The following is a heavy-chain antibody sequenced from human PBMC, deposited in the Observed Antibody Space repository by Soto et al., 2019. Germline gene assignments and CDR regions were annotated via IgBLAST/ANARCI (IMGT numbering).Heavy chain of an antibody. CDR3: ARDFGSYYYDSSGYYY. D-gene: IGHD3-22*01. J-gene: IGHJ4*02. Sequence: ASVKVSCKASGGTFISYAISWVRQAPGQGLEWMGGIIPIFGTANYAQKFQGRVTITADESTSTAYMELSSLRSEDTAVYYCARDFGSYYYDSSGYYYWGQGTLVTVSS. CDR2: IIPIFGTA. CDR1: GGTFISYA. V-gene: IGHV1-69*13.